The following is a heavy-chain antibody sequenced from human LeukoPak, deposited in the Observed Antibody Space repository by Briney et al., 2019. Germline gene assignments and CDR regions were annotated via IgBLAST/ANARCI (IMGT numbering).Heavy chain of an antibody. J-gene: IGHJ5*02. Sequence: ASVKVSCKASGYTFTSYGISWVRQAPGQGLEWMGWISAYNGNTNYAQKLQGRVTMTTDTSTSTAYTELRSLRSDDTAVYYCARDFSDIVVVPAAIPDLNWFDPWGQGTLVTVSS. CDR3: ARDFSDIVVVPAAIPDLNWFDP. CDR2: ISAYNGNT. D-gene: IGHD2-2*01. CDR1: GYTFTSYG. V-gene: IGHV1-18*01.